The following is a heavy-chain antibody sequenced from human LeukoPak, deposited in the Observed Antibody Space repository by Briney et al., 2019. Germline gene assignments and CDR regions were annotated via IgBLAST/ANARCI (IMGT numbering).Heavy chain of an antibody. CDR3: AKFYLSNRHSTGWYFDY. V-gene: IGHV1-69*05. CDR1: GGTFSSYA. J-gene: IGHJ4*02. CDR2: IIPIFGTA. Sequence: SVKVSCKASGGTFSSYAISWVPQAPEQGLEWMGGIIPIFGTANYAQKFQGRVTITTDESTSTAYMELSSLRTVNTAEKYFAKFYLSNRHSTGWYFDYWGRGTLVTVSS. D-gene: IGHD6-19*01.